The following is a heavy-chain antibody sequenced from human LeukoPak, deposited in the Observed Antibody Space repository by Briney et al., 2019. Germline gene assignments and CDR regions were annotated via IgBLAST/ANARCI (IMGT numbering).Heavy chain of an antibody. CDR1: GFTFSTSA. CDR3: GKEMTSMVTVEY. CDR2: ISGSGGKT. Sequence: GGSLRLSCVASGFTFSTSAMSWVRQAPGRGRGGVSAISGSGGKTYYADSVKGRFTISRDNSQNTLYLYMNSLRADDTAVYYCGKEMTSMVTVEYWGQGTLVTVSS. V-gene: IGHV3-23*01. D-gene: IGHD5-18*01. J-gene: IGHJ4*02.